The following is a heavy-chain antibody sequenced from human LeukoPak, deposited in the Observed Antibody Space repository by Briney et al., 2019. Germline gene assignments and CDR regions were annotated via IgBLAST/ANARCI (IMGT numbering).Heavy chain of an antibody. V-gene: IGHV3-9*01. CDR1: GFTFDDYA. J-gene: IGHJ4*02. Sequence: GGSLRLSCAASGFTFDDYAMHWVRQAPGKGLEWVSGISWNSGSIGYADSVKGRFTISRDNAKNSLYLQMNSLRAEDTALYYCAKGPSDYYDSSGYLGYWGQGTLVTVSS. D-gene: IGHD3-22*01. CDR2: ISWNSGSI. CDR3: AKGPSDYYDSSGYLGY.